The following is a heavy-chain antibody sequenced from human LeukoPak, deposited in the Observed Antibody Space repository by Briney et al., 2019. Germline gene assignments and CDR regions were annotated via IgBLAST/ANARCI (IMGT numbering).Heavy chain of an antibody. CDR3: ARDTAAGGSNWFDP. V-gene: IGHV1-69*04. Sequence: GASVKVSCKASGGTFSSYAISWVRQAPGQGLEWMGRIIPIFGIANYAQKFQGRVTITADKSTSTAYMELSSLRSEDTAVYYCARDTAAGGSNWFDPWGQGTLVTVSS. D-gene: IGHD6-13*01. CDR1: GGTFSSYA. J-gene: IGHJ5*02. CDR2: IIPIFGIA.